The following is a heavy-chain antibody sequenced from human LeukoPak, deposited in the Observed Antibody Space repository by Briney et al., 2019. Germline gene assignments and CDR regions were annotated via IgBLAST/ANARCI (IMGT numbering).Heavy chain of an antibody. CDR1: GGSISTSSYY. D-gene: IGHD1-26*01. Sequence: SETLSLTCTVSGGSISTSSYYWGWIRQPPGKGLDWIGSIYHSGSTYYNPSLKSRVTISVDTSKNQFSLKLSSVTAADTAVYYCARDPSGSYGGDDYWGQGTLVTVSS. CDR2: IYHSGST. V-gene: IGHV4-39*07. CDR3: ARDPSGSYGGDDY. J-gene: IGHJ4*02.